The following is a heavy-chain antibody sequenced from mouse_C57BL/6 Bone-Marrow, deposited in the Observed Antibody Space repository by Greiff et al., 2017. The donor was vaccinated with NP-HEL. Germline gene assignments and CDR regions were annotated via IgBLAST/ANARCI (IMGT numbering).Heavy chain of an antibody. CDR3: ARDLLWYFDV. V-gene: IGHV1-55*01. D-gene: IGHD2-1*01. CDR1: GYTFTSYW. CDR2: IYPGSGST. J-gene: IGHJ1*03. Sequence: QVHVKQPGAELVKPGASVKMSCKASGYTFTSYWITWVKQRPGQGLEWIGDIYPGSGSTNYNEKFKSKATLTVDTSSSTAYMQLSSLTSEDSAVYYCARDLLWYFDVWGTGTTVTVSS.